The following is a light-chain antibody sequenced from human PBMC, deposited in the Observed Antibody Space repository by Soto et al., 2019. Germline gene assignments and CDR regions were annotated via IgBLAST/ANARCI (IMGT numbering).Light chain of an antibody. V-gene: IGKV3-20*01. J-gene: IGKJ5*01. CDR1: QSVTSNS. CDR3: RQYGSSAPIT. CDR2: GAA. Sequence: ILCTESQGTRSLSPGERATLSCRASQSVTSNSLAWYPHKPGQAPSLLIYGAATRATGIPDTFSGSGCQTDFTLTISSRQHEDDATYYCRQYGSSAPITFVRGTRLEIE.